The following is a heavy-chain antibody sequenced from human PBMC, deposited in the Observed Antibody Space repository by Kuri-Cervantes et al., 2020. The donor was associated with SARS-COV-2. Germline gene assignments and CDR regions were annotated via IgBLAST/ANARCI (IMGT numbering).Heavy chain of an antibody. CDR2: IYYSSNT. CDR1: GCSISSSSYY. V-gene: IGHV4-39*01. Sequence: SETLSPTCTVSGCSISSSSYYWGWIRQPPGKGLRWFGSIYYSSNTYHNPSFKSRGTISVDTVNNQFSLKLSSVTAADTAVYYCARREITAGHSWFDPWGQGTLVTVSS. J-gene: IGHJ5*02. D-gene: IGHD6-13*01. CDR3: ARREITAGHSWFDP.